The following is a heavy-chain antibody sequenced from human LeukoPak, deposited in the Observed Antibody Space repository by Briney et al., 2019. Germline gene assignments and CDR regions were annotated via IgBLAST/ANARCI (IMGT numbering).Heavy chain of an antibody. J-gene: IGHJ6*03. D-gene: IGHD3-10*01. CDR1: GFTFSSYG. CDR3: AKDLWGVRAYYMDV. V-gene: IGHV3-30*02. Sequence: GGSLRLSCAASGFTFSSYGMHWVRQAPGKGLGWVAFIRYDGSNKYYADSVKGRFTISRDNSKSTLYLQMNSLRAEDTAVYYCAKDLWGVRAYYMDVWGKGTTVTVSS. CDR2: IRYDGSNK.